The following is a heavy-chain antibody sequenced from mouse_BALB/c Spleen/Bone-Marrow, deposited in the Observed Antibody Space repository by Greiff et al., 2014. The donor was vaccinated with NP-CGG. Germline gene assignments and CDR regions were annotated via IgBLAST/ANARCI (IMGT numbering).Heavy chain of an antibody. Sequence: EVKVVESGGGLVQPGGSLKLSCAASGFDFSRYWMSWVRQAPGKGLQWIGEINPESNTINYTPSLKDKFIISRDNAKNTLYLQMSKVRSEDTALYGCARFGYYGWFAYWGQETLVTVSA. J-gene: IGHJ3*01. CDR1: GFDFSRYW. V-gene: IGHV4-1*02. CDR3: ARFGYYGWFAY. D-gene: IGHD2-3*01. CDR2: INPESNTI.